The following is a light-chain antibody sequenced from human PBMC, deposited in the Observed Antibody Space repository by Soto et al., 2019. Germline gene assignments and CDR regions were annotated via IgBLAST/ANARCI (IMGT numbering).Light chain of an antibody. CDR1: SIGSKS. CDR3: QLWDTRSEHYV. J-gene: IGLJ1*01. V-gene: IGLV3-21*02. Sequence: SYELTQSPSVSGAPGQTVTITCGGSSIGSKSVHWYQQKPSPAPVLVVYDDSDRRPGIPERFSGSNSGNTATLTITRVDAGDDADYHCQLWDTRSEHYVFGPGTKLTVL. CDR2: DDS.